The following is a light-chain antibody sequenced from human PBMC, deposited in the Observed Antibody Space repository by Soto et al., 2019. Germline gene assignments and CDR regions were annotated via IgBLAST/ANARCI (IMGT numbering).Light chain of an antibody. Sequence: QPVLTQPPSASGTPGQRVTISCSGSSSKIGSNTVNWYQQLPGTAPKLLIYSNNQRPSGVPDRFSGSKSGTSASLAISGLQSEDEADYYCAAWDDSLNGVVFGGGTKVTVL. V-gene: IGLV1-44*01. CDR1: SSKIGSNT. CDR3: AAWDDSLNGVV. J-gene: IGLJ2*01. CDR2: SNN.